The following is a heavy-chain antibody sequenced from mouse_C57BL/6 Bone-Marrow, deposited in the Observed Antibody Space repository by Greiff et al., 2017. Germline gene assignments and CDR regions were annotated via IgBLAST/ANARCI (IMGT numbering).Heavy chain of an antibody. Sequence: VQVVESGPGLVQPSQSLSITCTVSGFSLTSSGVHWVRQSPGKGLEWLGVIWRGGSTDYNAAFMSRLSISKDNSKSHDFFKMNSLQADDTAIYYCAKRALYGYFDVWGTGTTVTGSS. CDR3: AKRALYGYFDV. CDR1: GFSLTSSG. CDR2: IWRGGST. V-gene: IGHV2-5*01. J-gene: IGHJ1*03.